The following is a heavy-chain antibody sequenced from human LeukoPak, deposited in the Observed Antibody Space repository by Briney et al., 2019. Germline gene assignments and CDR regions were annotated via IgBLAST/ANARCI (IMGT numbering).Heavy chain of an antibody. CDR1: GFTFSSYS. D-gene: IGHD3-16*01. V-gene: IGHV3-21*01. J-gene: IGHJ4*02. CDR2: ISSSSSYI. CDR3: ARDSVSGIAFDY. Sequence: GGSLRLSCAASGFTFSSYSMNWVRQAPGKGLEWVSSISSSSSYIYYADSVKGRFTISRDNAKNSLYLQMNSLRAEDTAVYYCARDSVSGIAFDYWGQGTLVTVSS.